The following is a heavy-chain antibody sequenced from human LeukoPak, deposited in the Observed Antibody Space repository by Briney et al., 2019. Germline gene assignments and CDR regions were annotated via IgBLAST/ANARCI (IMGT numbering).Heavy chain of an antibody. CDR3: ARLSFYGGDAFDY. CDR1: GGSFSGYY. J-gene: IGHJ4*02. D-gene: IGHD2-21*02. CDR2: INHSGST. Sequence: PSETLSLTCAVYGGSFSGYYWSWIRQPPGKGLEWIGEINHSGSTYYNPSLKSRVTISVDTSKNQFSLKLSSVTAADTAVYYCARLSFYGGDAFDYWGQGTLVTVSS. V-gene: IGHV4-34*01.